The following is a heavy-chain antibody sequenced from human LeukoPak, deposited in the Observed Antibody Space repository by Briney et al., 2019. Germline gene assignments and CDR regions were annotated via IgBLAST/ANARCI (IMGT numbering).Heavy chain of an antibody. Sequence: SVKVSCKASGGTFSSYAISWARQAPGQGLEWMGGIIPIFGTANYAQKFQGRVTITADESTSTAYMELSSLRSEDTAVYYCARAKLRDSAMVVPLVFDYWGQGTLVTVSS. J-gene: IGHJ4*02. V-gene: IGHV1-69*13. CDR3: ARAKLRDSAMVVPLVFDY. CDR1: GGTFSSYA. CDR2: IIPIFGTA. D-gene: IGHD5-18*01.